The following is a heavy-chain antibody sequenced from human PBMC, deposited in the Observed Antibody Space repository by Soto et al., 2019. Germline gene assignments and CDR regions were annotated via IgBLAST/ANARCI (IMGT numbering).Heavy chain of an antibody. V-gene: IGHV3-23*01. CDR1: GFTFSSYA. D-gene: IGHD3-3*01. Sequence: PGGSLRLSCAASGFTFSSYAMSWVRQAPGKGLEWVSAISGSGGSTYYADSVKGRFTISRDNSKNTLYLQMNSLRAEDTAVYYCAKGVIGVLRVLEWFYYFDYWGQGTLVTVSS. J-gene: IGHJ4*02. CDR2: ISGSGGST. CDR3: AKGVIGVLRVLEWFYYFDY.